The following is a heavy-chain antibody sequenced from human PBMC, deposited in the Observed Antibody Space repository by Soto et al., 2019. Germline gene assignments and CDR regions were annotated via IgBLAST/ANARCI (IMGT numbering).Heavy chain of an antibody. CDR1: GFSLSNARMG. CDR2: IFSNDEK. CDR3: ARIPVLWFGESIPDHYYYGMDV. Sequence: SGPTLVNPTETLTLTCTVSGFSLSNARMGVSWIRQPPGKALEWLAHIFSNDEKSYSTSLKSRLTISKDTSKSQVVLTMTNMDPVDTATYYCARIPVLWFGESIPDHYYYGMDVWGQGTTVTVSS. V-gene: IGHV2-26*01. J-gene: IGHJ6*02. D-gene: IGHD3-10*01.